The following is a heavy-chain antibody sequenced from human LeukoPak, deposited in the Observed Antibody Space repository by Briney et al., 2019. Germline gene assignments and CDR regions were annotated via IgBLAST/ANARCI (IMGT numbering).Heavy chain of an antibody. Sequence: SETLSLTCTVSGDSISSGDYYWSWIRQPAGKGLEWIGRISSSGSTNYNPSLKSRVTISVDTSKNQFSLKLSSVTAADTAVYYCARVYYSSSYDYWYFDLWGRGTLVTVSS. J-gene: IGHJ2*01. CDR2: ISSSGST. CDR1: GDSISSGDYY. D-gene: IGHD6-13*01. CDR3: ARVYYSSSYDYWYFDL. V-gene: IGHV4-61*02.